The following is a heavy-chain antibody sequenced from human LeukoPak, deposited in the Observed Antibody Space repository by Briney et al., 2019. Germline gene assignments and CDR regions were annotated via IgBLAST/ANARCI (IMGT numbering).Heavy chain of an antibody. D-gene: IGHD3-10*01. CDR3: ARHMVRGVIGAFDI. J-gene: IGHJ3*02. CDR1: GASISSYY. V-gene: IGHV4-4*07. CDR2: IHTSGDR. Sequence: PSETLSLTCTVSGASISSYYWNWFRQPAGKGLEWIGRIHTSGDRKYNPSLERRVTMSVDTSKKQFSLKLNSVTAADTAVYYCARHMVRGVIGAFDIWGQGAMVTVSS.